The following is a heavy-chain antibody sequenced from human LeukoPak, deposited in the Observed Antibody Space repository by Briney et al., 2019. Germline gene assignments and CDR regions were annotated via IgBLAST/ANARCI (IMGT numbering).Heavy chain of an antibody. CDR2: IYYSGST. Sequence: SETLSLTCTVSGGSISSSDYYWGWIRQPPGKELEWIGNIYYSGSTYYNPSLKSRVTMSVDTSKNQFSLKVTSVTAAATAVYYCARANDLDFDYWGQGTLLTVSS. CDR1: GGSISSSDYY. CDR3: ARANDLDFDY. V-gene: IGHV4-39*07. D-gene: IGHD1-1*01. J-gene: IGHJ4*02.